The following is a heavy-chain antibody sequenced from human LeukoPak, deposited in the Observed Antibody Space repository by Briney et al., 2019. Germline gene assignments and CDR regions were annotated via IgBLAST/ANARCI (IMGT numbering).Heavy chain of an antibody. V-gene: IGHV3-30*04. J-gene: IGHJ6*02. Sequence: GRSLRLSCAASGFTFSSYAMHWVRQAPGKGLEWVAVISYDGSNKYYADSVKGRFTISRDNSKNTLYLQMNSLRAEDTAVYYCAKDRGDGYNYDYYYGMDVWGQGTTVTVSS. CDR3: AKDRGDGYNYDYYYGMDV. D-gene: IGHD5-24*01. CDR2: ISYDGSNK. CDR1: GFTFSSYA.